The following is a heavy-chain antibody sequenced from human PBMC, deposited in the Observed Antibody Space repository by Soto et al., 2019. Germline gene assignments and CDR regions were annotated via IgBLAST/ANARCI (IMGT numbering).Heavy chain of an antibody. D-gene: IGHD3-9*01. J-gene: IGHJ5*01. CDR3: ARGLAPDT. Sequence: XGTLSLTCAVSGASVSRGHYCWTWPPQHPGMGLEWSGYFYVTVSTDYNPSLKRRVTITLDTSKNLFFLNLTAVAAADTDVYSCARGLAPDTWGQGTLVTVSS. CDR1: GASVSRGHYC. V-gene: IGHV4-61*01. CDR2: FYVTVST.